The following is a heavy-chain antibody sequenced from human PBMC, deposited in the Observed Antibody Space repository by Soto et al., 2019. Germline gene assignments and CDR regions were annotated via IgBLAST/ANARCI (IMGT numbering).Heavy chain of an antibody. CDR1: GGSIRSSSY. CDR3: ASRGTTTYCSGGSCYARGFDY. J-gene: IGHJ4*02. Sequence: SETLSLTCTVSGGSIRSSSYWGWIRQPPGKGLEWIGSIYSSGSSYYNPSLKSRVTISVDTSKNQFSLKLSSVTAADTAVYYCASRGTTTYCSGGSCYARGFDYWGQGTLVTVSS. V-gene: IGHV4-38-2*02. CDR2: IYSSGSS. D-gene: IGHD2-15*01.